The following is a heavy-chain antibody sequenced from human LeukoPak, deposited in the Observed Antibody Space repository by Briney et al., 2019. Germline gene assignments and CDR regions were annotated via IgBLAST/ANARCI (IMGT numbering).Heavy chain of an antibody. Sequence: PGGSLRLSCAASGFTFSSYSMNWVRQAPGKGLEWVSYISSSSSTIYHADSVKGRFTISRDNAKNSLYLQMNSLRAEDTAVYYCARGSKDAFDIWGQGTMVTVSS. V-gene: IGHV3-48*01. D-gene: IGHD6-6*01. CDR2: ISSSSSTI. CDR1: GFTFSSYS. CDR3: ARGSKDAFDI. J-gene: IGHJ3*02.